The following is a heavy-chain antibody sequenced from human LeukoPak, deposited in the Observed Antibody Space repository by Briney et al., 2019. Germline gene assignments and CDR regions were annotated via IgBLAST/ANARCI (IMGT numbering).Heavy chain of an antibody. V-gene: IGHV4-59*01. CDR2: IYYSGST. J-gene: IGHJ4*02. D-gene: IGHD3-10*01. CDR1: GGSISSYY. Sequence: SETLSLTCTVSGGSISSYYWSWIRQPPGKGLEWIGYIYYSGSTNYNPSLKSRVTISVDTSKNQFSLKLSSVTAADTAVYYCASSYYYGSGCYYNSFDYWGQGTLVTVSS. CDR3: ASSYYYGSGCYYNSFDY.